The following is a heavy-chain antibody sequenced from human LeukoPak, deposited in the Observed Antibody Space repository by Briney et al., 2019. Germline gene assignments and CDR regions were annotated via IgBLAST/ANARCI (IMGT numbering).Heavy chain of an antibody. CDR1: GFTFSSYA. CDR3: AKDGAKLVKYYFDY. CDR2: ISGSGGST. J-gene: IGHJ4*02. D-gene: IGHD2-8*02. Sequence: GGSLRLSCAASGFTFSSYAMSWVRQAPGKGLEWVSTISGSGGSTYYADSVKGRFTISRDSSKNTLYLQMNSMRAEDTAVYYRAKDGAKLVKYYFDYWGQGTLVTASS. V-gene: IGHV3-23*01.